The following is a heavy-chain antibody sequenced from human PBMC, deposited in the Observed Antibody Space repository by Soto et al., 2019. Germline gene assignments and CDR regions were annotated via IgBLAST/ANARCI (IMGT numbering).Heavy chain of an antibody. CDR1: GYTFTSYG. CDR3: AREGRDTAMVFYYYYGMDV. D-gene: IGHD5-18*01. V-gene: IGHV1-18*01. J-gene: IGHJ6*02. Sequence: VASVKVSCKASGYTFTSYGISWVRQAPGKGLEGMVWRSAYNGNTKYAQKLKGRGTMTTDTATSTAYMELRSLRADEKAVYYCAREGRDTAMVFYYYYGMDVWGQGTTVTVSS. CDR2: RSAYNGNT.